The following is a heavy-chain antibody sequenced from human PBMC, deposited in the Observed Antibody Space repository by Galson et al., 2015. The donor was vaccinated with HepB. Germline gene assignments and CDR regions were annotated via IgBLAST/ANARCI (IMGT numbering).Heavy chain of an antibody. CDR1: GFTFIGYS. Sequence: SLRLSCAASGFTFIGYSMNWVRRAPGGGLEWVSYISSSRTTIYYADSVKGRFTISRDNAKNSLYLQMNSLRDEDTAVYYCARDLLVNNQYHYAMDVWGQGTTVTVS. J-gene: IGHJ6*02. CDR2: ISSSRTTI. CDR3: ARDLLVNNQYHYAMDV. V-gene: IGHV3-48*02. D-gene: IGHD3-9*01.